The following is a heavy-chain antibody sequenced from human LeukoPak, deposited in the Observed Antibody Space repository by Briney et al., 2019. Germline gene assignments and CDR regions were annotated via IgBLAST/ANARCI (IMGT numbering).Heavy chain of an antibody. CDR1: GYTLTSYG. Sequence: GASVKVSCKASGYTLTSYGISWVRQAPGQGLEWMGWISAYNGNTNYAQKLQGRVTMTTDASTSTAYMELRKLGSDDTAVYYCARDGGYGRRYYHRDGMEVWGQGTTVTVSS. CDR3: ARDGGYGRRYYHRDGMEV. D-gene: IGHD5-18*01. V-gene: IGHV1-18*01. J-gene: IGHJ6*02. CDR2: ISAYNGNT.